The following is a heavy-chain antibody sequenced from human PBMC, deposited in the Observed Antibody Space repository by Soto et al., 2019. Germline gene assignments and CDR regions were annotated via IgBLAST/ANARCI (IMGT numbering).Heavy chain of an antibody. Sequence: GESLKISCKGSGYSFTSYWISWVRQMPGKGLEWMGRIDPSDSYTNYSPSFQGHVTISADKSISTAYLQWSSLKASDTAMYYCARRPLPYYYDSSGYYPDAFDIRGQGTMVTVSS. D-gene: IGHD3-22*01. CDR2: IDPSDSYT. V-gene: IGHV5-10-1*01. CDR1: GYSFTSYW. CDR3: ARRPLPYYYDSSGYYPDAFDI. J-gene: IGHJ3*02.